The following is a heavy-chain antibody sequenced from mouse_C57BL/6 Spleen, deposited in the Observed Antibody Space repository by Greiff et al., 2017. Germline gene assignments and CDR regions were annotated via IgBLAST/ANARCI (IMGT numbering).Heavy chain of an antibody. D-gene: IGHD3-1*01. V-gene: IGHV1-69*01. Sequence: QVQLQQPGAELVMPGASVKLSCKASGYTFTSYWMHWVKQRPGQGLEWIGEIDPSDSYTNYNQKFKGKSTLTVDKSSSTAYMQLSSLTSEDSAVYYCARSPRYYFDYWGQGTTLTVSS. CDR1: GYTFTSYW. J-gene: IGHJ2*01. CDR3: ARSPRYYFDY. CDR2: IDPSDSYT.